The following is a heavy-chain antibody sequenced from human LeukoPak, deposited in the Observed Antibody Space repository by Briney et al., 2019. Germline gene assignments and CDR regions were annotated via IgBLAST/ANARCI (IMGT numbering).Heavy chain of an antibody. CDR1: GFTFRSYG. V-gene: IGHV3-23*01. Sequence: GGSLRLSCAASGFTFRSYGMTWVRQAPGKGLEWVSAISGSGDSTYYADSVKGRFTISRDNAKNSLYLQMNSLRAEDTAVYYCARDTVDYYDSSLTNAFDIWGQGTMVTVSS. CDR3: ARDTVDYYDSSLTNAFDI. J-gene: IGHJ3*02. D-gene: IGHD3-22*01. CDR2: ISGSGDST.